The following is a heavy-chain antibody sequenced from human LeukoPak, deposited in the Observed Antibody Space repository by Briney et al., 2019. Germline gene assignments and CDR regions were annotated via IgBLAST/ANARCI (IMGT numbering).Heavy chain of an antibody. CDR1: GGSISSGTYY. V-gene: IGHV4-39*07. J-gene: IGHJ5*02. CDR3: ARSEKVATATGWFDP. CDR2: IYHSGST. D-gene: IGHD5-12*01. Sequence: SETLSLTCTVSGGSISSGTYYWAWIRQPPGRGLEWIGTIYHSGSTYYNPSLKTRVTISVDTSKNQFSLNLTSLTAADTAVYYCARSEKVATATGWFDPWGQGTLVTVSS.